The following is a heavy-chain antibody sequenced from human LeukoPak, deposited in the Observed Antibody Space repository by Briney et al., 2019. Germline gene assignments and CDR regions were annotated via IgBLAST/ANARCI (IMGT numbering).Heavy chain of an antibody. CDR2: ISGSGGST. Sequence: GGSLRLSCAASGFTFSSYAVSWVRQAPGKGLEWVSSISGSGGSTYSADSVKGRFTISRDNSKNTLYLQMNSLRAEDTALYYCAKDRSCTNDICHGDFDYWGQGTLVTVSS. D-gene: IGHD2-8*01. CDR3: AKDRSCTNDICHGDFDY. V-gene: IGHV3-23*01. J-gene: IGHJ4*02. CDR1: GFTFSSYA.